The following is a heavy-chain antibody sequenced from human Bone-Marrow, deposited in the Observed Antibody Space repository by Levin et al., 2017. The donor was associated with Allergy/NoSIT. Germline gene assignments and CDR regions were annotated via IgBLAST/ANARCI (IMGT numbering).Heavy chain of an antibody. V-gene: IGHV3-30*18. D-gene: IGHD6-19*01. CDR1: GFTFSSYG. Sequence: HPGGSLRLSCAASGFTFSSYGMHWVRQAPGKGLEWVAVISYDGSNKYYADSVKGRFTISRDNSKNTLYLQMNSLRAEDTAVYYCAKDVVAVAGPPYYYYYGMDVWGQGTTVTVSS. CDR2: ISYDGSNK. J-gene: IGHJ6*02. CDR3: AKDVVAVAGPPYYYYYGMDV.